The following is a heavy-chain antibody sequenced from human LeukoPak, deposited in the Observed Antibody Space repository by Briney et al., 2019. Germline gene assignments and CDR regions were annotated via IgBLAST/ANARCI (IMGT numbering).Heavy chain of an antibody. CDR1: GGSISKYY. Sequence: SETLSLTCTVSGGSISKYYWSWIRQPPGKGLEWIGNIYYSGSTNYNPSLKSRVTISVDTSKNQFSLKLSSVTAADTAVYYCARSIAVAGTWDYWGQGTLVTVSS. V-gene: IGHV4-59*01. J-gene: IGHJ4*02. CDR2: IYYSGST. D-gene: IGHD6-19*01. CDR3: ARSIAVAGTWDY.